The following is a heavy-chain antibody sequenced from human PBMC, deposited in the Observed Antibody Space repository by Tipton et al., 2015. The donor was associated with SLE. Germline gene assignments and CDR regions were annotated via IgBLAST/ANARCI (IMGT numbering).Heavy chain of an antibody. J-gene: IGHJ2*01. CDR2: INHSGST. CDR1: GGSFSGYY. D-gene: IGHD3-22*01. CDR3: ARVPYYYDSRGTYWYFDL. V-gene: IGHV4-34*01. Sequence: TLSLTCAVYGGSFSGYYWSWIRQPTGKGLEWIGEINHSGSTKYNPSLKSRVPISVDTSKNQFSLKLGSVTAADTAVYYCARVPYYYDSRGTYWYFDLWGRGTLVTVSS.